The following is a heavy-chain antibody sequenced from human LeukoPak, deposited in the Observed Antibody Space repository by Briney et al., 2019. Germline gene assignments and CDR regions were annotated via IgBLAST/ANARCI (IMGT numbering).Heavy chain of an antibody. D-gene: IGHD3-16*02. CDR2: ISSSSSYI. V-gene: IGHV3-21*01. Sequence: GGSLRLSCAASGFTFSSYSMNWVRQAPGKGLEWVSSISSSSSYIYYADSVKGRFTISRDNAKNSLYLQMNSLRAEGTAVYYCARDDYVWGSYRSNNHFDYWGQGTLVTVSS. CDR1: GFTFSSYS. CDR3: ARDDYVWGSYRSNNHFDY. J-gene: IGHJ4*02.